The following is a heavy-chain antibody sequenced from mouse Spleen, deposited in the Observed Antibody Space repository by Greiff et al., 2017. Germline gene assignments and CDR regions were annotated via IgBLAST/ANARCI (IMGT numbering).Heavy chain of an antibody. CDR3: ARRGTEGTAYAMDY. V-gene: IGHV5-15*04. Sequence: DVHLVESGGGLVKPGGSLKLSCAASGFTFSDYGMAWVRQAPGKGPEWVAFISNLAYSIYYADTVTGRFTISRENAKNTLYLEMSSLRSEDTAMYYCARRGTEGTAYAMDYWGQGTSVTVSS. D-gene: IGHD1-2*01. CDR1: GFTFSDYG. J-gene: IGHJ4*01. CDR2: ISNLAYSI.